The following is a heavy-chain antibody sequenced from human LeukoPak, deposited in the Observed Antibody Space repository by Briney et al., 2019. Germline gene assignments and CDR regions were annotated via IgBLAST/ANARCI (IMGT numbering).Heavy chain of an antibody. V-gene: IGHV3-11*04. CDR1: GFTFSDYY. D-gene: IGHD2-21*02. CDR3: AREVTGTSYFDY. Sequence: PGGSLRLSCAASGFTFSDYYMSWIRQAPGKGLEWVSYISSSGSTIYYADSVKGRFTISRDNAKNTLYLQMNSLRADDTAVYYCAREVTGTSYFDYWGQGTLVTVSS. CDR2: ISSSGSTI. J-gene: IGHJ4*02.